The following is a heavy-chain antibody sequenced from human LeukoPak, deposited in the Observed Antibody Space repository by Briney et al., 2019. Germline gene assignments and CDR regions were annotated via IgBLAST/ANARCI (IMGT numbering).Heavy chain of an antibody. CDR1: GGSISSYY. Sequence: SETLSLTCTVSGGSISSYYWSWIRQPPGKGLEWIGYIYYSGSTNYNPSLKSRVTISVDTSKNQFSLKLSSVTATDTAVYYCARLRYDSSGYSAFDIWGQGTMVTVSS. CDR3: ARLRYDSSGYSAFDI. V-gene: IGHV4-59*01. CDR2: IYYSGST. D-gene: IGHD3-22*01. J-gene: IGHJ3*02.